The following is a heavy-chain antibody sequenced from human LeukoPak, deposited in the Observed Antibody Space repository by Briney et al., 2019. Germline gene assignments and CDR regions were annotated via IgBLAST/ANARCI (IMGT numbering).Heavy chain of an antibody. Sequence: SVKVSCKASGGTFSRYAISWVRQAPGQGLEWMGGIIPIFGTANYAQKFQGRVTITADESTSTAYMELSSLRSEDTAVYYCARDQGVYSEYSGYDFFDYWGQGTLVTVSS. D-gene: IGHD5-12*01. J-gene: IGHJ4*02. V-gene: IGHV1-69*13. CDR1: GGTFSRYA. CDR2: IIPIFGTA. CDR3: ARDQGVYSEYSGYDFFDY.